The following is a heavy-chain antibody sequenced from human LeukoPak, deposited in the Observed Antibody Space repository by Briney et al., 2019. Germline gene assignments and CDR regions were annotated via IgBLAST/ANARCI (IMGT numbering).Heavy chain of an antibody. Sequence: SETLSLTCTVSGGSTSGYYWSWIRQPAGKGLEWIGRMTTSGSSHYNPSLRSRVTISLDTSANKFSLKLSSVTAADTAVYYCARDESITWDPPFDYWGQGTLVTVSS. CDR3: ARDESITWDPPFDY. D-gene: IGHD1-26*01. V-gene: IGHV4-4*07. CDR1: GGSTSGYY. J-gene: IGHJ4*02. CDR2: MTTSGSS.